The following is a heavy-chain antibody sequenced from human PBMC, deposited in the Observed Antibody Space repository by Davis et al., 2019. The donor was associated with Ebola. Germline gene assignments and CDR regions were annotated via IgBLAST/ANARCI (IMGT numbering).Heavy chain of an antibody. J-gene: IGHJ4*02. V-gene: IGHV5-51*01. D-gene: IGHD6-19*01. CDR3: ARRSSGWYLDY. CDR1: GYSFSTYW. Sequence: GESLKISCKGSGYSFSTYWIAWVRQMPGKGLEWMGIIYPGDSDTRYSPSFQGQVTISADKSISTAYLQWSSLKASDTAMYYCARRSSGWYLDYWGQGTLVTVSS. CDR2: IYPGDSDT.